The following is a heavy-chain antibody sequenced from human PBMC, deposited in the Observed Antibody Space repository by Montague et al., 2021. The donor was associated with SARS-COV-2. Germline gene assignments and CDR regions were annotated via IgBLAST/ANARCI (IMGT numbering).Heavy chain of an antibody. J-gene: IGHJ6*02. D-gene: IGHD4-23*01. CDR3: ARLVETYYYYYGMDA. CDR2: TYYSGST. CDR1: GGSISSSSYY. V-gene: IGHV4-39*01. Sequence: SETLSLTCTVSGGSISSSSYYWGWIRQPPGKGLEWIGSTYYSGSTYYNPSLKSRVTISVDTSKNQFSLKLSSVTAADTAVYYCARLVETYYYYYGMDAWGQGTTVTVSS.